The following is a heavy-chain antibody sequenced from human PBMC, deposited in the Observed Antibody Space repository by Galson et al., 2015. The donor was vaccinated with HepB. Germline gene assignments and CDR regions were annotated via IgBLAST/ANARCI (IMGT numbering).Heavy chain of an antibody. D-gene: IGHD6-13*01. V-gene: IGHV3-21*01. Sequence: SLRLSCAASGFTSSSYSMNWVRQAPGKGLEWVSSISSSSSYIYYADSVKGRFTISRDNAKNSLYLQMNSLRAEDTAVYYCVRRIAAAGTLYSYFQHWGQGTLVTVSS. CDR2: ISSSSSYI. CDR3: VRRIAAAGTLYSYFQH. J-gene: IGHJ1*01. CDR1: GFTSSSYS.